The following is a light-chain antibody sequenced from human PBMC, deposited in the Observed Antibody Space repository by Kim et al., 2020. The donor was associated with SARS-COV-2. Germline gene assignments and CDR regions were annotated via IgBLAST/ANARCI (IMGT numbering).Light chain of an antibody. V-gene: IGKV3-20*01. CDR2: AAA. Sequence: YPGERATLPCRASQSVSSSYLAWYQQKPGQAPRLRSYAAATCATGIPDRFSGSGSGTDFTLTISRLEPEDFAVYYCQQYGSSPWTFGQGTKVDIK. CDR1: QSVSSSY. CDR3: QQYGSSPWT. J-gene: IGKJ1*01.